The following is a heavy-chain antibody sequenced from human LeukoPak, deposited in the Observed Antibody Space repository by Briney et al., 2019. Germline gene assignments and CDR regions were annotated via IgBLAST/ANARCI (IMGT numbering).Heavy chain of an antibody. CDR2: ISSSSSTI. CDR3: AKTYYYDVGNY. CDR1: GFTFSSYS. Sequence: GGSPRLSCAASGFTFSSYSMNWVRQAPGKGLEWVSYISSSSSTIYYADSVKGRFTISRDNAKNSLYLQMNSLRAEDTAVYYCAKTYYYDVGNYWGQGTLVTVSS. V-gene: IGHV3-48*01. J-gene: IGHJ4*02. D-gene: IGHD3-22*01.